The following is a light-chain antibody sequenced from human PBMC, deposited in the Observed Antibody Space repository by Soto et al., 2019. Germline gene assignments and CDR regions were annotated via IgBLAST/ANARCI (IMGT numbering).Light chain of an antibody. CDR1: QGITRS. J-gene: IGKJ4*01. Sequence: DVHMTQSPSSLSASVGDRVTITCRASQGITRSLAGYQQTPGKAPKLLIYAASTLQSGVPSRFSGSGSGTDFTLTISSLQPEDVAIYYCQKYDSAPLTFGGGNKVEIK. CDR3: QKYDSAPLT. V-gene: IGKV1-27*01. CDR2: AAS.